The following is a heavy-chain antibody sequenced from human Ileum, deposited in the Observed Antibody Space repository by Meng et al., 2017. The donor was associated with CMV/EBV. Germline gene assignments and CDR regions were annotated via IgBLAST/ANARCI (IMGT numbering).Heavy chain of an antibody. CDR1: Y. Sequence: YMIWMRQAPGKGLEWVSYISSSGSTIYYADSVKGRFTISRDNAKNSLYLQMNSLRAEDTAVYYCARVHYYDSSGYYYVSQRGYWYFDLWGRGTLVTVSS. D-gene: IGHD3-22*01. J-gene: IGHJ2*01. CDR3: ARVHYYDSSGYYYVSQRGYWYFDL. CDR2: ISSSGSTI. V-gene: IGHV3-11*01.